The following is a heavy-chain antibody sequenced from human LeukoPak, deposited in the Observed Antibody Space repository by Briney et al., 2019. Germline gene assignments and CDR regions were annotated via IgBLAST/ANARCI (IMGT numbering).Heavy chain of an antibody. D-gene: IGHD3-10*01. J-gene: IGHJ4*02. CDR3: ARGPYGSGSPSLDY. CDR1: GYTFTSYA. V-gene: IGHV1-3*03. Sequence: ASVKVSCKASGYTFTSYAMHWVRQAPGQRLEWMGWINAGNGNTEYSQEFQGRVTITRDTSASTAYMELSSLRSEDMAVYYCARGPYGSGSPSLDYWGQGTLVTVSS. CDR2: INAGNGNT.